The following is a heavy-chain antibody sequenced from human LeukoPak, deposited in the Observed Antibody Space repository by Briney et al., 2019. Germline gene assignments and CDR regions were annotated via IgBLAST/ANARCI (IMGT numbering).Heavy chain of an antibody. CDR3: ARGVPTGYYTSCYDY. D-gene: IGHD3/OR15-3a*01. CDR2: ISSSGTTI. J-gene: IGHJ4*02. V-gene: IGHV3-48*03. Sequence: GGSLRLSCAASGVNFSDSEMNWVRQAPGKGLEWGSYISSSGTTIYYADSVKGRFTISRDNAKNSLYLQMHSLRAEDTAVYYCARGVPTGYYTSCYDYCGQGTLVTVSS. CDR1: GVNFSDSE.